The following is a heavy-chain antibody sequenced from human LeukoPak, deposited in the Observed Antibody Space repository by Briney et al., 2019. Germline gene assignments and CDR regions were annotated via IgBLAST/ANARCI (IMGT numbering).Heavy chain of an antibody. CDR1: GGSISSYY. J-gene: IGHJ3*02. D-gene: IGHD1-26*01. CDR2: IYYSGNT. Sequence: PSETLSLTCTVSGGSISSYYLSWVRQPPGKGLEWIGYIYYSGNTNYNPSLKSRVTISVDTSRNQFSLKLSSVTAADTAVYYCVRHALVGARNAFDIWGQGTMVTVPS. V-gene: IGHV4-59*08. CDR3: VRHALVGARNAFDI.